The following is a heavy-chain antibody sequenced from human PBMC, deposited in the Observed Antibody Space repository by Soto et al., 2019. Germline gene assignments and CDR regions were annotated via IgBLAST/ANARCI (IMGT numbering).Heavy chain of an antibody. CDR1: GYFHSSGYY. Sequence: SGAKFLTSSGTGYFHSSGYYWGWLRKTPLKVLEWSGSIYHSGSTYYNPSLKSRVTISVDTSKNQFSLKLSSVTAADTAVYYCARGITMIVVVKWGRAFDIWVQGTMVTVSS. CDR3: ARGITMIVVVKWGRAFDI. CDR2: IYHSGST. V-gene: IGHV4-38-2*02. J-gene: IGHJ3*02. D-gene: IGHD3-22*01.